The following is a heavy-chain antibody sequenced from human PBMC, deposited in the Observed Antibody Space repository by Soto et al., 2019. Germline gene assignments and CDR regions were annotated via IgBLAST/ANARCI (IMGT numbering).Heavy chain of an antibody. D-gene: IGHD3-9*01. CDR3: AREWSLTGYWSIDY. Sequence: SETLSLTCTVSGGSISSGGYYWSWIRQHPGKGLEWIGYIYYSGSTYYNPSLKSRVTISVDTSKNQFSLKLSSVTAADTAVYYWAREWSLTGYWSIDYWGQGTLVTVSS. CDR1: GGSISSGGYY. J-gene: IGHJ4*02. CDR2: IYYSGST. V-gene: IGHV4-31*03.